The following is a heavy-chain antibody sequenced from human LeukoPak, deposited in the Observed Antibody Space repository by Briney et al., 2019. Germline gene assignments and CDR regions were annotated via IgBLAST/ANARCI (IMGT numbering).Heavy chain of an antibody. CDR2: IYYGGST. Sequence: PSETLSLTCTVSGGSISSSSYYWGWIRQPPGIGLEWIGSIYYGGSTYYNPSLKSRVTISVDTSKNQFSLKLSSVTAADTAVYYCARIYYSDSSVYYYFDYWGQGSLVTVSS. V-gene: IGHV4-39*01. CDR3: ARIYYSDSSVYYYFDY. J-gene: IGHJ4*02. D-gene: IGHD3-22*01. CDR1: GGSISSSSYY.